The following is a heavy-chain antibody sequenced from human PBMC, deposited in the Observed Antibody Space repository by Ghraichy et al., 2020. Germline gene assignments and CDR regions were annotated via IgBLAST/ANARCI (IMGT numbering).Heavy chain of an antibody. CDR1: GFPFSSYA. D-gene: IGHD2-15*01. CDR3: AKAWGYCSAATCPSYNWFDP. J-gene: IGHJ5*02. V-gene: IGHV3-23*01. Sequence: RGSLRLSCAASGFPFSSYAMSWVRQTPGKGLEWVSSISFSGANTYYAVSVKGRFTISRDNSKNTLYLQMNSLRADDTAVYYCAKAWGYCSAATCPSYNWFDPWGQGTLVIVSS. CDR2: ISFSGANT.